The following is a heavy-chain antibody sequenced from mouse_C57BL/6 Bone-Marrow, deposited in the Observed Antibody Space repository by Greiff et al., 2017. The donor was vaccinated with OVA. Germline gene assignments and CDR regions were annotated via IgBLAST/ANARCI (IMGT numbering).Heavy chain of an antibody. CDR3: AREDTRLGDY. J-gene: IGHJ2*01. D-gene: IGHD3-1*01. CDR2: INPNNGGT. CDR1: GYTFTDYY. Sequence: EVQLQQSGPELVKPGASVKISCKASGYTFTDYYMNWVKQSHGKSLEWIGDINPNNGGTSYNQKFKGKDTLTVDKSSSTAYMELRSLTSEDSAVYYCAREDTRLGDYWGQGTTRTVSS. V-gene: IGHV1-26*01.